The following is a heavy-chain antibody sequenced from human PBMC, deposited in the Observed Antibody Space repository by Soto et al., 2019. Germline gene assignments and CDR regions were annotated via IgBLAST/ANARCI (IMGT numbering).Heavy chain of an antibody. CDR1: GYTFTSYA. J-gene: IGHJ6*03. CDR2: IKAGNGNT. Sequence: ASVKVSCKASGYTFTSYAMHWVRQAPGQRLEWMGWIKAGNGNTKYSQKFQGRVTITRDTSASTAYMELSSLRSEDTAVYYCARGLTIVVVPAATHPLTFMDVWGKGTTVTVSS. D-gene: IGHD2-2*01. V-gene: IGHV1-3*01. CDR3: ARGLTIVVVPAATHPLTFMDV.